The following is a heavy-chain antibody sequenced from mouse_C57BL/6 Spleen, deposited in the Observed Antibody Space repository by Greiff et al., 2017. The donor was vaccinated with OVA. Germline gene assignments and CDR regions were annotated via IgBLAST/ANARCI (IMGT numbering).Heavy chain of an antibody. CDR1: GYTFTSYW. J-gene: IGHJ3*01. CDR3: ARAPSDGFEAY. V-gene: IGHV1-69*01. CDR2: IDPSDSYT. Sequence: VQLQQPGAELVMPGASVKLSCKASGYTFTSYWMHWVKQRPGQGLEWIGEIDPSDSYTNYNQKFKGKSTLTVDKSSSTAYMQLSSLTSEDSAVYYCARAPSDGFEAYWGQGTLVTVSA.